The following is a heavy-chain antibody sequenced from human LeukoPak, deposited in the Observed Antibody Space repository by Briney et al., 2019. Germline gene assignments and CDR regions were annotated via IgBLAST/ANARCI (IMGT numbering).Heavy chain of an antibody. V-gene: IGHV1-69*13. J-gene: IGHJ3*02. CDR2: IIPIFGTA. Sequence: SVKVSCKASGGTFSSYAISWVRQAPGQGLEWMGGIIPIFGTANYAQKFQGRVTITADESTSTAYMELSSLRSEDTAVYYCARVGYYDSSGYYPLGAFDIWGQGTIVTVSS. CDR3: ARVGYYDSSGYYPLGAFDI. D-gene: IGHD3-22*01. CDR1: GGTFSSYA.